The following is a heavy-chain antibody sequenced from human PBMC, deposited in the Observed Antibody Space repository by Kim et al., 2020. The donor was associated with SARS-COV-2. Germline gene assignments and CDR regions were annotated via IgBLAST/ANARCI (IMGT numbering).Heavy chain of an antibody. CDR2: IYYSGST. Sequence: SETLSLTCTVSGGSISSSSYYWGWIRQPPGKGLEWIGSIYYSGSTYYNPSLKSRVTISVDTSKNQFSLKLSSVTAADTAVYYCARQWGTAGDNPRDYGGNDYYYYGMDVWGQGTTVTVSS. J-gene: IGHJ6*02. CDR1: GGSISSSSYY. D-gene: IGHD4-17*01. CDR3: ARQWGTAGDNPRDYGGNDYYYYGMDV. V-gene: IGHV4-39*01.